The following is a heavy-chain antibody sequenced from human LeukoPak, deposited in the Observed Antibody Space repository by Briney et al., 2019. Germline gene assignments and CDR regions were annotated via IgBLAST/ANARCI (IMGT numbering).Heavy chain of an antibody. V-gene: IGHV1-46*01. CDR3: ARDVCGMDV. J-gene: IGHJ6*02. Sequence: GASVKVSCKASGYTFTSYYMHWVRQAPGQGLEWMGIINPSGGSTSYAQKFQGRVTMTRNTSISTAYMELSSLRSEDTAVYYCARDVCGMDVWGQGTTVTVSS. CDR1: GYTFTSYY. D-gene: IGHD3-16*01. CDR2: INPSGGST.